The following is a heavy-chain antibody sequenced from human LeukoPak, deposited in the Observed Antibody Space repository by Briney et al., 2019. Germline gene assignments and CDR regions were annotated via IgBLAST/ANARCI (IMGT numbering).Heavy chain of an antibody. CDR2: TGST. J-gene: IGHJ4*02. V-gene: IGHV4-38-2*02. CDR3: VREGQVVGRTMSDY. Sequence: SQTLSLTCTVSGDSVSSGNYWGWIRQPPGKGLEWIGSTGSTYYNLSLKSRVTISVDTSNNQFSLKLSSVTAADTAVYYCVREGQVVGRTMSDYWGQGTLVTVSS. CDR1: GDSVSSGNY. D-gene: IGHD1-26*01.